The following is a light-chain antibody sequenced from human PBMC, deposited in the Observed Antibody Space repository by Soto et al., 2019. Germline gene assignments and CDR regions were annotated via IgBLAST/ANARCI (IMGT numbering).Light chain of an antibody. CDR3: QHYGASPWT. CDR1: QSVSSN. V-gene: IGKV3-20*01. J-gene: IGKJ1*01. Sequence: TQSPATLSVSPGESATLSCRASQSVSSNLAWYQQKPGQAPSLLIYDVSRRATGIPERFSGSGSGTDFTLAIRRLEPEDFAVYYCQHYGASPWTFGQGTKVDIK. CDR2: DVS.